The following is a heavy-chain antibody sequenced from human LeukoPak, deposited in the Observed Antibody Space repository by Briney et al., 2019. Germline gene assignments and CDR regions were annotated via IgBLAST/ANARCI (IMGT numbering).Heavy chain of an antibody. CDR1: GYTFTSYA. D-gene: IGHD2-2*01. V-gene: IGHV1-3*01. Sequence: ASVTLSCTASGYTFTSYAMHWVRQAPGQRLEWMGWINAGNGNTKYSQKFQGRVTITRDTSASTAYMELSSLRSEDTAVYYCARDQGGYCSSTSCYEEGFNWFDPWGQGTLVTVSS. J-gene: IGHJ5*02. CDR2: INAGNGNT. CDR3: ARDQGGYCSSTSCYEEGFNWFDP.